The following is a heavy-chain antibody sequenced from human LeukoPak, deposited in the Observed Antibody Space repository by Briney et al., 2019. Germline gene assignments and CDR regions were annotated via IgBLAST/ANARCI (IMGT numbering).Heavy chain of an antibody. J-gene: IGHJ4*02. CDR2: IYHSGST. D-gene: IGHD3-10*01. V-gene: IGHV4-30-2*01. CDR3: ARAGGDYYGSGSAFDY. Sequence: SETLTLTCAVSGGSISSGGYSWSWIRQPPGKGLEWNGYIYHSGSTYYNPSLKSRVTISVDRSKNQFSLKLSSVTAADPAVYYCARAGGDYYGSGSAFDYWGQGTLVTVSS. CDR1: GGSISSGGYS.